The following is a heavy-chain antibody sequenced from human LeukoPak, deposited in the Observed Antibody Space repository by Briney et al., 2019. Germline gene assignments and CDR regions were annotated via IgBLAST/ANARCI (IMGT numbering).Heavy chain of an antibody. CDR3: ARSHSSSWPFDY. J-gene: IGHJ4*02. CDR1: GFTFSSYA. V-gene: IGHV3-23*01. CDR2: ISGSGGST. D-gene: IGHD6-13*01. Sequence: GGSLRLSCAASGFTFSSYAMSWVRQVPGKGLEWVSGISGSGGSTYYADSVKGRFTISRDNSKNTLYLQMNSLRAEDTAVYYCARSHSSSWPFDYWGQGTLVTVSS.